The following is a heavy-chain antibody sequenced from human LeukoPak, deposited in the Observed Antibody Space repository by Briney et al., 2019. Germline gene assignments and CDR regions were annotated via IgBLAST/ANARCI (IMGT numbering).Heavy chain of an antibody. CDR2: INEDESVR. J-gene: IGHJ4*02. V-gene: IGHV3-7*01. Sequence: TGGSLRLSCVASGFTFGGYWMSWVRQAPGKGLEWVANINEDESVRHYVDSVKGRFTISRDNAKNSVFLQMNSLRDEDTALYYCATSDDSSGSDWGQGTLVTVSS. D-gene: IGHD3-22*01. CDR3: ATSDDSSGSD. CDR1: GFTFGGYW.